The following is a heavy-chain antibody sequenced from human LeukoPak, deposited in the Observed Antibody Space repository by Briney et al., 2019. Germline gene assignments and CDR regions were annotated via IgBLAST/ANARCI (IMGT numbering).Heavy chain of an antibody. Sequence: GGSLRLSCEGSGFSFSSYWMTWVRQAPGKGLEWVSAISGSGGSTYYADSVKGRFTISRDNSKNTLYLQMNSLRAEDTAVYYCAKDLGYDYVWGPDAFDIWGQGTMVTVSS. CDR3: AKDLGYDYVWGPDAFDI. CDR1: GFSFSSYW. CDR2: ISGSGGST. V-gene: IGHV3-23*01. J-gene: IGHJ3*02. D-gene: IGHD3-16*01.